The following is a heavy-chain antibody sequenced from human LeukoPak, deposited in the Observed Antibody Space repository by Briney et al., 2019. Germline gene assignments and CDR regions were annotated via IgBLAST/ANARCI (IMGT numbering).Heavy chain of an antibody. CDR1: GVSISSSNSY. V-gene: IGHV4-39*01. CDR2: IYYSGNT. CDR3: ARVGHGSSGYYYPYYFDY. D-gene: IGHD3-22*01. J-gene: IGHJ4*02. Sequence: SETLSLTCTVSGVSISSSNSYWGWIRQPPGKGLEWIGSIYYSGNTYYNASLKSQVSISIDTSKNQFSLRLTSVTAADTAVYYCARVGHGSSGYYYPYYFDYWGQGTLVTVSS.